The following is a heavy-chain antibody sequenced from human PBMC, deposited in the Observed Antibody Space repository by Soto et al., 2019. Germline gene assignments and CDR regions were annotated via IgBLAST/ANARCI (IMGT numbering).Heavy chain of an antibody. CDR3: ARGENYDFWSGYHPPYYYYMDV. V-gene: IGHV4-59*08. D-gene: IGHD3-3*01. CDR1: GGSISSYY. CDR2: IYYSGST. Sequence: SETLSLTCTVSGGSISSYYWSWIRQPPGKGLEWIGYIYYSGSTNYNPSLKSRVTISVDTSKNQFSLKLSSVTAADTAVYYCARGENYDFWSGYHPPYYYYMDVWGKGTTVTVSS. J-gene: IGHJ6*03.